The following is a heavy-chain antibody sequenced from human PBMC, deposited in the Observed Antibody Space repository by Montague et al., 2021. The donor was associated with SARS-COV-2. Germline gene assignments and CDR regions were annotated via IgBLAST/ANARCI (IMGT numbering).Heavy chain of an antibody. CDR1: GGSISSYY. J-gene: IGHJ5*02. CDR3: ARGRDQLGWFDP. Sequence: SETLSFTCTVSGGSISSYYWSWIRQPPGKGLEWIGCMSYSGTTNYNPSLRSRLTMSIDTSKDQLSLKLSSLTAADAAVYYCARGRDQLGWFDPWGQGTLVTVSS. D-gene: IGHD7-27*01. CDR2: MSYSGTT. V-gene: IGHV4-59*01.